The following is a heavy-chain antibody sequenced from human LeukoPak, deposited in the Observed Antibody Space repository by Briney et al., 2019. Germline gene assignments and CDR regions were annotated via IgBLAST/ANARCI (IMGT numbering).Heavy chain of an antibody. J-gene: IGHJ6*02. CDR3: ASYSSGYYGLEGMDV. V-gene: IGHV4-59*01. CDR2: IYYSGST. Sequence: KASETLSLTYTVSGGSISSYYWSWIRQPPGKGLEWIGYIYYSGSTNYNPSLKSRVTISVDTSKNQFSLKLSSVTAADTAVYYCASYSSGYYGLEGMDVWGQGTTVTVSS. CDR1: GGSISSYY. D-gene: IGHD3-22*01.